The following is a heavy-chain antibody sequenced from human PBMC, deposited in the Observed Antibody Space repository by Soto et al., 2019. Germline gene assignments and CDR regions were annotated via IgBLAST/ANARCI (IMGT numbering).Heavy chain of an antibody. CDR1: GFTFSSYW. Sequence: GGSLRLSCAASGFTFSSYWMSWVRQAPGKGLEWVANIKQDGSEKYYVDSVKGRFTISRDNAKNSLYLQMNSLRAEDTAVYYCARDGQSSNSPSYYDILTGYRSYYYYGMDVWGQGTTVTVSS. V-gene: IGHV3-7*01. D-gene: IGHD3-9*01. CDR2: IKQDGSEK. J-gene: IGHJ6*02. CDR3: ARDGQSSNSPSYYDILTGYRSYYYYGMDV.